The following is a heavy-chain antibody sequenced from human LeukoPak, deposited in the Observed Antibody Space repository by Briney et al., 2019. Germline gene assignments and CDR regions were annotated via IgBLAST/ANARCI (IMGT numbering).Heavy chain of an antibody. CDR3: ARELVVVPYGMDV. CDR1: GYTFTGYY. D-gene: IGHD2-2*01. V-gene: IGHV1-2*06. CDR2: INPNSGGT. Sequence: GASVKVSRKASGYTFTGYYMHWVRQAPGQGLEWMGRINPNSGGTNYAQKFQGRVTMTRDTSISTAYMELSRLRSDDTAVYYCARELVVVPYGMDVWGQGTTVTVSS. J-gene: IGHJ6*02.